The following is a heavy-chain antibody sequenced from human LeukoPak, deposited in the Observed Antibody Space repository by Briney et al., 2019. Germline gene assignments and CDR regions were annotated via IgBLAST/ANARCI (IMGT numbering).Heavy chain of an antibody. CDR3: AKAPSSPMYYYDSPIDY. D-gene: IGHD3-22*01. V-gene: IGHV3-66*02. Sequence: GGSLRLSCAASGFTFDDYGMSWVRQAPGKGLEWVSFIYSGGNTYYADSVKGRFTISRDNSKNTLYLQMNSLRAEDTAVYYCAKAPSSPMYYYDSPIDYWGQGTLVTVSS. CDR1: GFTFDDYG. CDR2: IYSGGNT. J-gene: IGHJ4*02.